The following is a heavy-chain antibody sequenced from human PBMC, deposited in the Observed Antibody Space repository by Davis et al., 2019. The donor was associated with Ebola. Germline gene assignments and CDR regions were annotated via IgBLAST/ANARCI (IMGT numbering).Heavy chain of an antibody. CDR3: ARGPVAVFDY. D-gene: IGHD6-19*01. V-gene: IGHV4-34*01. Sequence: MPGGSLRLSCAVSGGSFSGYYWSWIRQPPGKGLEWIGEINHSGSTNYNPSLKSRVTISVDTSKNQFSLKLGSVTAADTAVYYCARGPVAVFDYWGKGTLVTVSS. J-gene: IGHJ4*02. CDR2: INHSGST. CDR1: GGSFSGYY.